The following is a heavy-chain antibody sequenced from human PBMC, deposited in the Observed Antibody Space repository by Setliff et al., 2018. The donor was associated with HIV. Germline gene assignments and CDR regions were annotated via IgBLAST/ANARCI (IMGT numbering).Heavy chain of an antibody. J-gene: IGHJ4*02. CDR1: GHNYNAYG. D-gene: IGHD3-10*01. V-gene: IGHV1-18*04. CDR2: ISAHYGST. CDR3: ASSSPTTYYYGSGSPPLDY. Sequence: ASVKVSCKAYGHNYNAYGITWVRQAPGQGLEWMGWISAHYGSTKYAQTLQGRVTMTTDTSTNTAYMELRSLRPDDTAVYYCASSSPTTYYYGSGSPPLDYWGRGTLVTVSS.